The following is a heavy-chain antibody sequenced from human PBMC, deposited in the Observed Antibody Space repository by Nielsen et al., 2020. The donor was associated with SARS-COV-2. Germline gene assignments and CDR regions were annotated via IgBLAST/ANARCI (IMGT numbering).Heavy chain of an antibody. CDR2: INHSGDT. CDR3: ACGFYDSRGYNLVY. D-gene: IGHD3-22*01. Sequence: SETLSLTCAVSGGSFSAYYWSWIRQPPGKGLEWIGEINHSGDTNNNPSLRSRVTVSRDTSKNQFSLKLSSVTAADTAVYYCACGFYDSRGYNLVYWGQGTLVTVSS. V-gene: IGHV4-34*01. J-gene: IGHJ4*02. CDR1: GGSFSAYY.